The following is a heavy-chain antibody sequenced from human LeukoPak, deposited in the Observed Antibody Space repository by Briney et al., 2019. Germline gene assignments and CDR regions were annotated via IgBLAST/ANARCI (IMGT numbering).Heavy chain of an antibody. CDR3: ARGGSLAAAPHLYYFDY. CDR2: INPIGGST. V-gene: IGHV1-46*01. D-gene: IGHD6-19*01. Sequence: ASVKVSCKASGYTFTSYYLHWVRQAPGQGLEWMGIINPIGGSTTYAQKFQGRVTVTRDTSTSTVYMELSSLRSEDTAVYYCARGGSLAAAPHLYYFDYWGQGGLVTVSS. CDR1: GYTFTSYY. J-gene: IGHJ4*02.